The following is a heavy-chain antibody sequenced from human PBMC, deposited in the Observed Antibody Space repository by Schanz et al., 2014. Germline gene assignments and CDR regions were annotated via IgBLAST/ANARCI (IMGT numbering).Heavy chain of an antibody. V-gene: IGHV3-30*03. CDR1: GFTLNNAW. CDR3: ARDHTAESYYSAGPPIDY. D-gene: IGHD1-26*01. Sequence: VQLVESGGGLVKPGGSLRLSCATSGFTLNNAWMNWVRQAPGKGLQWVAFVPFDGSQKFYADSVKGRFTISRDNSKNTLFLQMNSLRAEDTAVYYCARDHTAESYYSAGPPIDYWGQGTLXTVSS. CDR2: VPFDGSQK. J-gene: IGHJ4*02.